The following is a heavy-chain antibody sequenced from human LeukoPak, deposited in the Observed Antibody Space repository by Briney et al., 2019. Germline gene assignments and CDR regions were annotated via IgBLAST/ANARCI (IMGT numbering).Heavy chain of an antibody. V-gene: IGHV3-7*01. Sequence: AGVSLRLSCGASVFSFDSDLSNWVRQAPGRGLEWVANINHYATEKYYVDCVNGRFTIYRDNAKKSLYLQMNRLRADDTAVYHCARVRSAAAGPLDYWGQGTLVTVSS. CDR2: INHYATEK. CDR1: VFSFDSDL. D-gene: IGHD6-13*01. CDR3: ARVRSAAAGPLDY. J-gene: IGHJ4*02.